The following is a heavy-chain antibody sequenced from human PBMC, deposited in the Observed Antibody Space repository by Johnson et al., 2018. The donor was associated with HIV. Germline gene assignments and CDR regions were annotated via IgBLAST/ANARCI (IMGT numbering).Heavy chain of an antibody. V-gene: IGHV3-74*01. J-gene: IGHJ3*02. CDR1: GLASSTYW. CDR3: ARSRGGSSEDAFDI. Sequence: VQLVESGGGLVQPGGSLRLSCAASGLASSTYWMHWVRQAQGQGLVWVSRSSSDGSSTGNADSVKGRFTISRDNAKNSLYLQMNSLRAEDTAFYYCARSRGGSSEDAFDIWGQGTMVTVSS. CDR2: SSSDGSST. D-gene: IGHD1-26*01.